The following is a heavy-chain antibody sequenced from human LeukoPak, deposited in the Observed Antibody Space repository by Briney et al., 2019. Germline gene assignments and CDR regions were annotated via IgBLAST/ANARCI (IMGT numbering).Heavy chain of an antibody. Sequence: GGSLRLSCAASGFTFDDYAMHWVRQAPGKGLEWVSLISGDGGSTYYADSVKGRFTISRDNSKNSLYLQMNSLRTEDTALYYCAKDSGSGSYWRYYGMDVWGQGTTVTVSS. CDR3: AKDSGSGSYWRYYGMDV. J-gene: IGHJ6*02. D-gene: IGHD3-10*01. V-gene: IGHV3-43*02. CDR1: GFTFDDYA. CDR2: ISGDGGST.